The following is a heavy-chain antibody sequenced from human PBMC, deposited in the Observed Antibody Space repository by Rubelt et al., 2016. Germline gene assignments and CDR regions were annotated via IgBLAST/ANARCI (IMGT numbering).Heavy chain of an antibody. J-gene: IGHJ4*02. CDR2: IHYSGST. V-gene: IGHV4-59*08. Sequence: QVQLQESGPGLVKASETLSLTCTVSGGSISSYYWSWIRQPPGKGPEWIGYIHYSGSTNYNPSLKSRVTLLVDTSKNQFSLRLGAVTAADTAVYYCARRGVSGYVDSWGQGTLVTVSS. CDR1: GGSISSYY. D-gene: IGHD3-10*01. CDR3: ARRGVSGYVDS.